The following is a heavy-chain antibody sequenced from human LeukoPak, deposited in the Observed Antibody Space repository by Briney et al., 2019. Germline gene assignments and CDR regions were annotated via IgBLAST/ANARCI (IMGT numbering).Heavy chain of an antibody. CDR3: ASGMAGYSSGWYILQH. CDR1: GGTFSSYA. CDR2: IIPIFGTA. J-gene: IGHJ1*01. Sequence: ASVKVSCKASGGTFSSYAISWVRQAPGQGLEWMGRIIPIFGTANYAQKSQGRVTITTDESTSTAYMELSSLRSEDTAVYYCASGMAGYSSGWYILQHWGQGTLVTVSS. V-gene: IGHV1-69*05. D-gene: IGHD6-19*01.